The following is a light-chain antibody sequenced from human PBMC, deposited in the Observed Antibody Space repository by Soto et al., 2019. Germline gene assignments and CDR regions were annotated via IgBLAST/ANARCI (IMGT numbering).Light chain of an antibody. CDR3: QQHGRSSWR. J-gene: IGKJ1*01. CDR2: GAS. CDR1: QSVSSY. V-gene: IGKV3-20*01. Sequence: GLTQSAANRAVSRKEVDTVSCRASQSVSSYLAWYQQKPGQAPRLLIYGASSRATGIPDRFSGSGSGTDLTLTISRLEPEDFAVYYCQQHGRSSWRFGQGTKVDIK.